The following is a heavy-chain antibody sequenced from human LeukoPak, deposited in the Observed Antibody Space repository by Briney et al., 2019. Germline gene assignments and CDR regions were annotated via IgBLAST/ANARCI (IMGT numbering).Heavy chain of an antibody. J-gene: IGHJ4*02. Sequence: SQTLSLTCTVSGGSINSGGYYWSWIRQHPGKGLEWIGFIYYSGSAYYNPSLKSRVSISIDTSKNQFSLTLNSVTAADTAVYYCARGSDFFDYWGQGTLVTVSS. V-gene: IGHV4-31*03. CDR3: ARGSDFFDY. CDR2: IYYSGSA. CDR1: GGSINSGGYY.